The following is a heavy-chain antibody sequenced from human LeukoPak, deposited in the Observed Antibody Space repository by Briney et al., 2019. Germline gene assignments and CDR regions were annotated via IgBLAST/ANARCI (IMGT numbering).Heavy chain of an antibody. CDR1: GGSFSGYY. Sequence: SETLSLTCAVYGGSFSGYYWSWIRQPPGKGLEWIGEINHSGSTNYNPSLKSRVTISVDTSKNQFSLKLSSVTAADTAVYYCARISITMVRGVIINYYYYYYMDVWSKGTTVTVSS. CDR3: ARISITMVRGVIINYYYYYYMDV. CDR2: INHSGST. J-gene: IGHJ6*03. D-gene: IGHD3-10*01. V-gene: IGHV4-34*01.